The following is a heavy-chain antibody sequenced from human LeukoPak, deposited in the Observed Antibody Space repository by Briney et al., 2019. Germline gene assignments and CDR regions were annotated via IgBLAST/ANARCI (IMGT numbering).Heavy chain of an antibody. CDR2: ISGSGGST. CDR1: GFTFSSFA. J-gene: IGHJ4*02. Sequence: VGSLTLSRAASGFTFSSFAMRWVRQAPGKGLEWVSAISGSGGSTYYADSVRGRFTISRDNSKNTLYLQMNSLRAEDTAVYYCAKDTPRVLCIFDYWGQATLV. V-gene: IGHV3-23*01. D-gene: IGHD3-10*01. CDR3: AKDTPRVLCIFDY.